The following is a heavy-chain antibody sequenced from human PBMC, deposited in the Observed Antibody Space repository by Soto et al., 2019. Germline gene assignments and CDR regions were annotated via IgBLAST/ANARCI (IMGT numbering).Heavy chain of an antibody. D-gene: IGHD4-17*01. J-gene: IGHJ5*02. V-gene: IGHV1-18*01. CDR1: VFTFTTYG. CDR3: ARYVGYGWFDP. CDR2: INIDNGNT. Sequence: GASVTVSCKASVFTFTTYGISWVRQAPGQGLEWMGWINIDNGNTYYAQKLQGRVTVTTDTSTSTAYMELRSLRSDDTAVYYCARYVGYGWFDPWGQGTLVTVSS.